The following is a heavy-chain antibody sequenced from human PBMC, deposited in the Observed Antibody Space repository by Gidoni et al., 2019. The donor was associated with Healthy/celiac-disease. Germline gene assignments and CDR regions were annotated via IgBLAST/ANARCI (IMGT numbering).Heavy chain of an antibody. V-gene: IGHV3-30-3*01. CDR3: ARGVRWDYGDYDPSEYYFDY. J-gene: IGHJ4*02. D-gene: IGHD4-17*01. CDR2: ISYDGSNK. CDR1: GFTFSSYA. Sequence: QVHLVESGGGVVQPGRSLRLSCAASGFTFSSYAMHWVRQAPGKGLEWVAVISYDGSNKYYADSVKGRFTISRDNSKNTLYLQMNSLRAEDTAVYYCARGVRWDYGDYDPSEYYFDYWGQGTLVTVSS.